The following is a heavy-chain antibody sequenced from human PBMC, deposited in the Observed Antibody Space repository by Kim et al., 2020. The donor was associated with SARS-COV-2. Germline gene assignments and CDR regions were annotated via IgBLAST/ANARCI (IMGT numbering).Heavy chain of an antibody. CDR1: GGSISSSSYY. Sequence: SETLSLTCTVSGGSISSSSYYWGWIRQPPGKGLEWIGSIYYSGSTYYNPSLKSRVTISVDTSKNQFSLKLSSVTAADTAVYYSSMSGSLYYFDYWGQGTLVTVSS. CDR3: SMSGSLYYFDY. CDR2: IYYSGST. J-gene: IGHJ4*02. D-gene: IGHD1-26*01. V-gene: IGHV4-39*01.